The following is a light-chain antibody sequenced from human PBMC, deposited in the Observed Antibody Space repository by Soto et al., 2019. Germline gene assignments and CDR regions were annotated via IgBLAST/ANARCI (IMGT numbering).Light chain of an antibody. CDR3: QQRSNWPPIT. V-gene: IGKV3D-20*02. J-gene: IGKJ5*01. CDR1: QTVRNNY. Sequence: EFVFTQSPGTLSLSPGERATLSCRASQTVRNNYLAWYQQKPGQAPRLLIYDASSRATGIPDRFSGSWSGTDFTLTISSLEPEDFAVYYCQQRSNWPPITFGQGTRLEIK. CDR2: DAS.